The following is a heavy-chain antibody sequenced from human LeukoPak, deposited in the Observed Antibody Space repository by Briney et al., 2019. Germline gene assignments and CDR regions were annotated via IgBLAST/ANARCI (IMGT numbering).Heavy chain of an antibody. CDR1: GGSISSYY. CDR2: IYYSGST. D-gene: IGHD3-22*01. Sequence: PSETLSLTCTVSGGSISSYYWSWIRQPPGKGLEWIGYIYYSGSTNYNPSLKSRVTISVDTSKNQFSLKLSSVTAADTVVYYCARGAYYYDSSGYYFDYWGQGTLVTVSS. V-gene: IGHV4-59*01. CDR3: ARGAYYYDSSGYYFDY. J-gene: IGHJ4*02.